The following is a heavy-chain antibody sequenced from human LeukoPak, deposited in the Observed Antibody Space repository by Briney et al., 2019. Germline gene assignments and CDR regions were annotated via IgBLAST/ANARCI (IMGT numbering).Heavy chain of an antibody. Sequence: PGGSLRLSCAASGFTFSIYSMSWVRQAPGKGLEWLSYISTSSTTIYYADSVKGRFTISRDDARNSLSLQMNSLRADDTAVYYCAKEMGYCTGGRCYRWFDSWGQGTLGTVSS. J-gene: IGHJ5*01. D-gene: IGHD2-15*01. CDR2: ISTSSTTI. CDR3: AKEMGYCTGGRCYRWFDS. CDR1: GFTFSIYS. V-gene: IGHV3-48*01.